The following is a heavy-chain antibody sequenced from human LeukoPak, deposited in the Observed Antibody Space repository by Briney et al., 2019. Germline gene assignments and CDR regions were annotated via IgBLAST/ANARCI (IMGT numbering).Heavy chain of an antibody. Sequence: GGFLRLSCAASGFTLSNYGMSWVRQAPGKGLEWVAGISDRGSRTNYADSVKGRFTISTDHPKNTLYLQMNSLRAEDTAVYFCAKRGVVIRVILVGFHKEAYYFDSWGQGALVTVSS. CDR2: ISDRGSRT. CDR1: GFTLSNYG. CDR3: AKRGVVIRVILVGFHKEAYYFDS. J-gene: IGHJ4*02. D-gene: IGHD3-22*01. V-gene: IGHV3-23*01.